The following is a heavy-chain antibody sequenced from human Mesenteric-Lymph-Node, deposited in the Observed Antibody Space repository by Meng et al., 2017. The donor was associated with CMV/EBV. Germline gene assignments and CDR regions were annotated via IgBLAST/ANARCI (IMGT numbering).Heavy chain of an antibody. D-gene: IGHD1-26*01. CDR1: GFTFSSHA. V-gene: IGHV3-23*01. Sequence: GESLKISCAASGFTFSSHAMSWVRQAPGEGLDWVSAISDTGSSTYYADSVKGRFTISRDNSKNTLYLQVNSLRAEDTAVYYCAKDQYSGTFYFDYWGQGTLVTVSS. CDR2: ISDTGSST. CDR3: AKDQYSGTFYFDY. J-gene: IGHJ4*02.